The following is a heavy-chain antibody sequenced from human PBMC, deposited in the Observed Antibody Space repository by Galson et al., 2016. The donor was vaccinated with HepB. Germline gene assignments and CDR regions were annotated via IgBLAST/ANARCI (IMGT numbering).Heavy chain of an antibody. CDR2: ISRSGDST. CDR1: GFTFRNYG. Sequence: SLRLSCAASGFTFRNYGMTWVRQAPGKGLEVVSSISRSGDSTDYADSGKGRFTISRDNSKNTRSLQMNSLTADDTAIYYCVQGSTAPAVWGKGTTVTVSS. V-gene: IGHV3-23*01. D-gene: IGHD2-2*01. J-gene: IGHJ6*04. CDR3: VQGSTAPAV.